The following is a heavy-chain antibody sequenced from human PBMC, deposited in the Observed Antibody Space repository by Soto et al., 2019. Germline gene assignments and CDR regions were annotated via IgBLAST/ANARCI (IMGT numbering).Heavy chain of an antibody. Sequence: PGESLKISCKGSGYSFSNYWIVWVRQMPGKGLEWMGIIYPGDSETKYSPSFQGQVTISADKSINTAYLQWISLKASDTAMYYCPKRRRENPDDWFDPWGQGTQVTVSS. J-gene: IGHJ5*02. CDR3: PKRRRENPDDWFDP. CDR1: GYSFSNYW. CDR2: IYPGDSET. V-gene: IGHV5-51*01.